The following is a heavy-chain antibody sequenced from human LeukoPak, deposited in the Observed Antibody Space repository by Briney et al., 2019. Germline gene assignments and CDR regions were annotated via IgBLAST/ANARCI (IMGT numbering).Heavy chain of an antibody. Sequence: PSETLSLTCTVSGGSISSSSYYWGWIRQPPGKGLEWIGSIYYSGSTYYNPSLKSRVTISVDTSKNQFSLKLSPVTAADTAVYYCARCSYSSGWYSGFRRYWGQGTLVTVSS. V-gene: IGHV4-39*01. D-gene: IGHD6-19*01. CDR1: GGSISSSSYY. CDR3: ARCSYSSGWYSGFRRY. CDR2: IYYSGST. J-gene: IGHJ4*02.